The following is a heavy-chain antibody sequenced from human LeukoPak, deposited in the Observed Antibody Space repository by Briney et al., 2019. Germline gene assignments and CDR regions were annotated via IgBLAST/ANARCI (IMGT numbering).Heavy chain of an antibody. Sequence: ASVKVSCKASGYTFNNYGISWVRQAPGQGLEWMGWVSSYNGDTNYAQKFQGRVTMSTDTSTSTAYMELRSLTFDDTAIYYCAKDWHILTGRNCFDPWGQGTLVTVSS. V-gene: IGHV1-18*01. CDR3: AKDWHILTGRNCFDP. CDR1: GYTFNNYG. J-gene: IGHJ5*02. D-gene: IGHD3-9*01. CDR2: VSSYNGDT.